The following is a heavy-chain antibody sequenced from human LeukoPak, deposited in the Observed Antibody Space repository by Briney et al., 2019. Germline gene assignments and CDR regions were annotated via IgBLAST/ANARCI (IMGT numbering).Heavy chain of an antibody. CDR2: ISGSGGST. V-gene: IGHV3-23*01. J-gene: IGHJ4*02. CDR1: GFTFSSYA. Sequence: GGSLRLSCAASGFTFSSYAMSWVRQAPGKGLEWVSAISGSGGSTYYADSVKGRFTISRDNSKNTLYLQMNILKTDDTAVYYCTTGGFYYVNWGQGTLVTVSS. D-gene: IGHD3-16*01. CDR3: TTGGFYYVN.